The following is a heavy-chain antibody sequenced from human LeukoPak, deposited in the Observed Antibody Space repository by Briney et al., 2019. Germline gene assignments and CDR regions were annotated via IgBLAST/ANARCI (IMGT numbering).Heavy chain of an antibody. CDR1: GGSFSGYY. Sequence: SETLSLTCAVYGGSFSGYYWSWIRQPPGKGLEWIGEINHGGSTNSNPSLKSRVTISLDTSKNQFSLKLSSVTAADTAVYYCARDTIVGATQYAFDIWGQGTMVTVSS. CDR3: ARDTIVGATQYAFDI. CDR2: INHGGST. J-gene: IGHJ3*02. D-gene: IGHD1-26*01. V-gene: IGHV4-34*01.